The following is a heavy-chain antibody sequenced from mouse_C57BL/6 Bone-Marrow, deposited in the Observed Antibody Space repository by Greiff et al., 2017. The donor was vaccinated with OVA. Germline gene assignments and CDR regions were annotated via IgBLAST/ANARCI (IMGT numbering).Heavy chain of an antibody. CDR1: GYTFTSYW. Sequence: QVQLQQSGAELVKPGASVKLSCKASGYTFTSYWMHWVKQRPGQGLEWIGMIHPNSGSTNYNEKFKSKATLTVDKSSSTAYMQLSSLTSEDSAVYYCARTDYGSSAFAYWGQGTLVTVSA. CDR3: ARTDYGSSAFAY. V-gene: IGHV1-64*01. CDR2: IHPNSGST. J-gene: IGHJ3*01. D-gene: IGHD1-1*01.